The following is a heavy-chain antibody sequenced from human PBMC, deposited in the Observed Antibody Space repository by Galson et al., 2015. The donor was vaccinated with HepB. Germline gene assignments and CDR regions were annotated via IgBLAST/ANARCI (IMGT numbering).Heavy chain of an antibody. CDR2: ISYDGSNK. J-gene: IGHJ4*02. Sequence: SLRLSCAASGFTFSSYGMHWVRQAPGKGLEWVAVISYDGSNKYYADSVKGRFTISRDNYKKTLYLQMNSLRAEDTAVYYCARTRAVGTMIVPMDYWGQGTLVTVSS. CDR1: GFTFSSYG. V-gene: IGHV3-30*03. D-gene: IGHD3-22*01. CDR3: ARTRAVGTMIVPMDY.